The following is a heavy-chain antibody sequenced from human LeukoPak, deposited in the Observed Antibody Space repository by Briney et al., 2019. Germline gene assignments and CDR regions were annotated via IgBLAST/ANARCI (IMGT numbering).Heavy chain of an antibody. CDR2: INSDGSST. CDR3: AREWDYGDYGDY. Sequence: GGSLRLSCAASGFTFSSYWMHWVRQAPGKGLVWVSRINSDGSSTSYADSVKGRFTISRDNAKNTLYLQMNSLRAEDTAVYYCAREWDYGDYGDYWGQGTLVTVSS. V-gene: IGHV3-74*01. CDR1: GFTFSSYW. D-gene: IGHD4-17*01. J-gene: IGHJ4*02.